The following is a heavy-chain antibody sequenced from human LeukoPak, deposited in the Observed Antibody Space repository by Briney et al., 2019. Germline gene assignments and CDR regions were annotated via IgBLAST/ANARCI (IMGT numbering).Heavy chain of an antibody. CDR1: GYTFTGYY. V-gene: IGHV1-2*02. J-gene: IGHJ3*02. D-gene: IGHD3-22*01. Sequence: VASVKVSCKASGYTFTGYYMHWVRQAPGQGLEWMGWINPNSGGTNYAQKFQGRVTMTRDTSISTAYMELSRLRSDDTAVYYCARGPPFYDSSGEDDAFDIWGQGTMVTVSS. CDR2: INPNSGGT. CDR3: ARGPPFYDSSGEDDAFDI.